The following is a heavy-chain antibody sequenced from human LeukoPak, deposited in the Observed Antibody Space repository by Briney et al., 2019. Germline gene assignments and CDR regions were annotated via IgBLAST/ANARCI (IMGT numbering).Heavy chain of an antibody. D-gene: IGHD1-26*01. Sequence: PSETLSLTCTVSGGSLSSSSHYWGWIRHPPEKGLEWIGRIYYSGSTYYTPSPKSRVTISVDTSKNQFSLKLSSVTAADTAVYYCARTIVGAPDYWGQGTLVTVSS. J-gene: IGHJ4*02. CDR1: GGSLSSSSHY. CDR2: IYYSGST. V-gene: IGHV4-39*01. CDR3: ARTIVGAPDY.